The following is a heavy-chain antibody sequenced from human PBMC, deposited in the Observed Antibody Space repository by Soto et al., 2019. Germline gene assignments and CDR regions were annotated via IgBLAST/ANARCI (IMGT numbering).Heavy chain of an antibody. CDR3: ARDRDDYGDY. CDR2: IWYDGSNK. J-gene: IGHJ4*02. V-gene: IGHV3-33*01. CDR1: GFTFSSYG. D-gene: IGHD2-21*01. Sequence: QVQLVESGGGVVQPGRSLRLSCAASGFTFSSYGMHWVRQAPGKGLEWVAVIWYDGSNKYYADSVKGRFTISRDNSKNTLYLQMNSLXXXXXXXYYCARDRDDYGDYWGQGTLVTVXX.